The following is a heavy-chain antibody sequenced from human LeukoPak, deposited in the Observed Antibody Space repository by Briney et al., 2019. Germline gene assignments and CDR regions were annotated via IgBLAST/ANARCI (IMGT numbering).Heavy chain of an antibody. V-gene: IGHV4-59*01. CDR2: IYYSGST. J-gene: IGHJ4*02. CDR1: GGSISSYY. CDR3: AREFGYSYGSGFDY. D-gene: IGHD5-18*01. Sequence: PSETLSLTCTVSGGSISSYYWSWIRQPPGKGLEWIGYIYYSGSTNYNPSLKSRVTISVDTSKNQFSLKLSSVTAADTAVYYCAREFGYSYGSGFDYWGQGTLVTVSS.